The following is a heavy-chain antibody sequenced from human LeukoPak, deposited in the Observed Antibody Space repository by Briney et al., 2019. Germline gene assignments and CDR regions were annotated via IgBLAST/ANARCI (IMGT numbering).Heavy chain of an antibody. V-gene: IGHV1-8*01. J-gene: IGHJ5*02. CDR3: AREYCSGSSCPGGWWFDP. Sequence: ASVKVSCKASGYTFTSYDINWVRQAAGQGLEWMGWMNANSGNTGYAQKFQGRVSMTRNTSIRTAYMELSSLGSEDTAVYYCAREYCSGSSCPGGWWFDPWGQGTLVTVSS. D-gene: IGHD2-15*01. CDR2: MNANSGNT. CDR1: GYTFTSYD.